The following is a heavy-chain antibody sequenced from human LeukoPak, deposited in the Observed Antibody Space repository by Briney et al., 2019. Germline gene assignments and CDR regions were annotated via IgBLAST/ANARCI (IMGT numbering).Heavy chain of an antibody. D-gene: IGHD3-3*01. CDR3: AKDLNAIFGVDFLFDY. Sequence: GGSLRLSCAASGFTFSSYAMSWVCQAPGKGLEWVSAISGSGGSTYYADSVKGRFAISRDNSKNTLYLQMNSLRAEDTAVYYCAKDLNAIFGVDFLFDYWGQGTLVTVSS. V-gene: IGHV3-23*01. CDR1: GFTFSSYA. CDR2: ISGSGGST. J-gene: IGHJ4*02.